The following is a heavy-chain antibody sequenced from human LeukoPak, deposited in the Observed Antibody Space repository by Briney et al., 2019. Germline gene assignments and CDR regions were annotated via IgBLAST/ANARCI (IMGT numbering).Heavy chain of an antibody. CDR2: ISSSSSYI. D-gene: IGHD2-21*02. CDR3: ARVKVTAHYYYMDV. CDR1: GFTFSSYS. V-gene: IGHV3-21*01. Sequence: GGSLRLSCAASGFTFSSYSMNWVRQAPGKGLEWVSSISSSSSYIYYADSVKGRFTISRDNAKNSLYLQMNSLRAEDTAVYYCARVKVTAHYYYMDVWGKGTTVTVSS. J-gene: IGHJ6*03.